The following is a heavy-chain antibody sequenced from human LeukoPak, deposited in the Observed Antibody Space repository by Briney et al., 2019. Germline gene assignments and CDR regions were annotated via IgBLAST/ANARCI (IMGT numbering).Heavy chain of an antibody. CDR1: GYTFTGYY. J-gene: IGHJ4*02. V-gene: IGHV1-2*02. CDR2: INPNSGGT. D-gene: IGHD6-6*01. CDR3: ARVHLVPFYFDY. Sequence: ASVKVSCKASGYTFTGYYMHWVRQAPGQGLEWVGWINPNSGGTNYAQKFQGRVTMTRDTSISTAHMELSRLRSDDTAVYYCARVHLVPFYFDYWGQGTLVTVSS.